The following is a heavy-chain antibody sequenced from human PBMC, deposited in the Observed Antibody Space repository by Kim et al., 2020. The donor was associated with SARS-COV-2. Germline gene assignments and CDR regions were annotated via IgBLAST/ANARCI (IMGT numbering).Heavy chain of an antibody. CDR1: GFTFSSYW. V-gene: IGHV3-7*01. Sequence: GGSLRLSCAASGFTFSSYWMSWVRQAPGKGLEWVANIKQDGSEKYYVDSVKGRFTISRDNAKNSLYLQMNSLRAEDTAVYYCARDATGLWFGDQQNYYYYGMDVWGQGTTVTVSS. J-gene: IGHJ6*02. CDR2: IKQDGSEK. D-gene: IGHD3-10*01. CDR3: ARDATGLWFGDQQNYYYYGMDV.